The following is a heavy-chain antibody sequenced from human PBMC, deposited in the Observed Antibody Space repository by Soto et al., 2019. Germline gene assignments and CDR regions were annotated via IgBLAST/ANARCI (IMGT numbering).Heavy chain of an antibody. J-gene: IGHJ6*02. CDR2: INHSGST. CDR3: AREKQASLLWFGEWNYYGMDV. V-gene: IGHV4-34*01. Sequence: ETLSLTCAVYGGSFSGYYWSWIRQPPGKGLEWIGEINHSGSTNYNPSLKSRVTISVDTSKNQFSLKLSSVTAADTAVYYCAREKQASLLWFGEWNYYGMDVWGQGTTVTVSS. CDR1: GGSFSGYY. D-gene: IGHD3-10*01.